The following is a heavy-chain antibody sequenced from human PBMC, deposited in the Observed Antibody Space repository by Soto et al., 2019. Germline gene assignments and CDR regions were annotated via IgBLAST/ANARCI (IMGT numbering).Heavy chain of an antibody. D-gene: IGHD6-13*01. CDR1: GYTFSNYG. CDR2: INAGNGNT. Sequence: ASVKVSCKASGYTFSNYGIHWVRQAPGQGLEWMAWINAGNGNTKYSQKFQGRVTITRDTSASTAYMELSRLRFDDTAVYYCAREYISSWFDYWGQGTLVTVSS. J-gene: IGHJ4*02. V-gene: IGHV1-3*01. CDR3: AREYISSWFDY.